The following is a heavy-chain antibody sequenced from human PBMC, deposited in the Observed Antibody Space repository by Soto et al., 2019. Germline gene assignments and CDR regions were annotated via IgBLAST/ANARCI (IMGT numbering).Heavy chain of an antibody. CDR3: ASTVQGYGDYVERDFAI. CDR2: IIPIFGTA. V-gene: IGHV1-69*12. D-gene: IGHD4-17*01. Sequence: QVQLVQSGAEVKKPGSSVKVSCKASGGTFSSYAISWVRQAPGQVLEWMGGIIPIFGTANYEQKFQGRVTIPADESTRTAYMELRRLSSEATVVYYCASTVQGYGDYVERDFAIWGQGPMVTVSS. J-gene: IGHJ3*02. CDR1: GGTFSSYA.